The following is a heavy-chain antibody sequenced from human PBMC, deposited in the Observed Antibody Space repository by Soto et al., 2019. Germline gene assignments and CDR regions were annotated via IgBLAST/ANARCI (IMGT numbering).Heavy chain of an antibody. CDR3: TRRAYTSGWHFDY. CDR1: GFTFSGAA. J-gene: IGHJ4*02. D-gene: IGHD6-19*01. CDR2: IRSKFNSYAT. Sequence: ESGGGLVQPGGSLKLSGAGSGFTFSGAAMHWVRQASGKGLEWVGRIRSKFNSYATEYAASVKGRFTISRDDSKNTAYLQMNSLKTEDTAVYYCTRRAYTSGWHFDYWGQGTLVTVSS. V-gene: IGHV3-73*01.